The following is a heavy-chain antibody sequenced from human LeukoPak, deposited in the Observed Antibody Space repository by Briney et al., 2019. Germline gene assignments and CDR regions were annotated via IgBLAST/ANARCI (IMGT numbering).Heavy chain of an antibody. CDR2: ISGNGDST. Sequence: PGGSLRLSCAASGFTFSSFGMSWVRQAPGKGLEWVSTISGNGDSTYYADSVKGRFSISRDNSKNTLYLQMNSLRAEDTALYYCAKAGDVHDLDFWGQGTMVTVSS. D-gene: IGHD3-16*01. CDR3: AKAGDVHDLDF. CDR1: GFTFSSFG. J-gene: IGHJ3*01. V-gene: IGHV3-23*01.